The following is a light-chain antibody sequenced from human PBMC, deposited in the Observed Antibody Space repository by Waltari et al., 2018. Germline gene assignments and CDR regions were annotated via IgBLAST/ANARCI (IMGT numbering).Light chain of an antibody. CDR2: AAS. V-gene: IGKV1-39*01. CDR1: ENIGSY. CDR3: QHSFETPYS. J-gene: IGKJ2*03. Sequence: DIHMTQSPPSLPASIVYSITITCRASENIGSYLNWYQQKSGEVPRLLIYAASTLQSGVPPRFSGSRSGTDFTFTISSLQPEDCAVYYCQHSFETPYSFGQGTKVEIK.